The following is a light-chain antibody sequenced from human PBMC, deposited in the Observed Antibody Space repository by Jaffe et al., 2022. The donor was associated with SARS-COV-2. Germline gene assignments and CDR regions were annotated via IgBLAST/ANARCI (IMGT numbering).Light chain of an antibody. Sequence: QSALTQPASVSGSPGQSITISCTGTSSDIGSYNLVSWYQQHPGKAPKLIIQEVTKRPSGVSNRFSGSKSGNTASLTISGLQAEDESDYYCCSYAGPTTWVFGGGTKLTVL. CDR1: SSDIGSYNL. J-gene: IGLJ3*02. CDR3: CSYAGPTTWV. V-gene: IGLV2-23*02. CDR2: EVT.